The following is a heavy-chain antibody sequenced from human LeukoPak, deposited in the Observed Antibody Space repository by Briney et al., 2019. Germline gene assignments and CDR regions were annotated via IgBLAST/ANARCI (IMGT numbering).Heavy chain of an antibody. D-gene: IGHD2-15*01. J-gene: IGHJ4*02. CDR1: GGSIGGYY. CDR3: ARARTFSCSGSIGGTCPHFLDS. CDR2: ILYSGTT. V-gene: IGHV4-59*12. Sequence: SETLSLTCTVSGGSIGGYYWSWIRQPPGKGLEWIGYILYSGTTNYSPSLKSRVTISVDTPKNQFSLNLNSVTAADTAVYYCARARTFSCSGSIGGTCPHFLDSWGQGTLVTVSS.